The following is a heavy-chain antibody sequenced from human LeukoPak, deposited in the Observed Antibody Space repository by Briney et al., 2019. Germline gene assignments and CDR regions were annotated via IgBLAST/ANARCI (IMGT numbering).Heavy chain of an antibody. J-gene: IGHJ4*02. V-gene: IGHV3-30-3*01. Sequence: GGSLRLSCAASGFTFTSNSMHWVRQAPGKGLEWIAVISYDGSTQHYADSVKGRFTVSRDNTNNALFLQANSLRAEDTAVYYHARDKGGRQSSSWLDGDRYYDSGGEFDYWGQGTLVTVSS. CDR1: GFTFTSNS. CDR3: ARDKGGRQSSSWLDGDRYYDSGGEFDY. CDR2: ISYDGSTQ. D-gene: IGHD6-13*01.